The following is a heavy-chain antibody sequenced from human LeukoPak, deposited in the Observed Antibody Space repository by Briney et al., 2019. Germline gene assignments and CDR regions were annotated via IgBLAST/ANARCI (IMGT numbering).Heavy chain of an antibody. V-gene: IGHV4-59*08. Sequence: SETLSLTCAVYGGSFSGYYWSWIRQPPGKGLEWIGYIYYTGSTNYNPSLKSRVTISVDTSKNQFSLKLSSVTAADTAVYYCARHVNYGSGYYYGMDVWGQGTTVIVSS. CDR2: IYYTGST. D-gene: IGHD3-10*01. CDR3: ARHVNYGSGYYYGMDV. CDR1: GGSFSGYY. J-gene: IGHJ6*02.